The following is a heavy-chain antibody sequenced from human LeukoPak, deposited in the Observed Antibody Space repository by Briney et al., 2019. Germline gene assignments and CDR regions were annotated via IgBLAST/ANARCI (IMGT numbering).Heavy chain of an antibody. CDR1: GFTFSSYS. CDR2: ISSSSSYI. V-gene: IGHV3-21*01. D-gene: IGHD2-15*01. J-gene: IGHJ5*02. Sequence: GGSLRLSCAASGFTFSSYSMNWVRQAPGKGLEWVSSISSSSSYIYYADSVKGRFTISRDNAKNSLYLQMNSLRAEDTAVNYCASRYCSGGSCYSGWGAGFDPWGQGTLVTVSS. CDR3: ASRYCSGGSCYSGWGAGFDP.